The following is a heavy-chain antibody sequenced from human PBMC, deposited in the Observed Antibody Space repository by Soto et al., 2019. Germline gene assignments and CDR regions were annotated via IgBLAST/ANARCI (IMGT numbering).Heavy chain of an antibody. D-gene: IGHD2-2*03. CDR1: GFTFSSYG. J-gene: IGHJ6*03. CDR3: AKARAGYCSSTSCYAPLNYYYYMDV. V-gene: IGHV3-30*18. CDR2: ISYDGSNK. Sequence: QVQLVESGGGVVQPGRSLRLSCAASGFTFSSYGMHWVRQAPGKGLEWVAVISYDGSNKYYADSVKGRFTISRDNSKNTLYLQMNSLRAEDTAVYYCAKARAGYCSSTSCYAPLNYYYYMDVWGKGTTVTVSS.